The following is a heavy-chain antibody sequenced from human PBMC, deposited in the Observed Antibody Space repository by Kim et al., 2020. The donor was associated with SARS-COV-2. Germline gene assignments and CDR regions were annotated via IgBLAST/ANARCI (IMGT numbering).Heavy chain of an antibody. CDR2: IGNSDETT. V-gene: IGHV3-23*01. CDR3: AKDVYRGAFDY. D-gene: IGHD2-2*02. J-gene: IGHJ4*02. CDR1: GFTFTRNA. Sequence: GGSLRLSCAASGFTFTRNAMAWVRQAPGKGLQWVSAIGNSDETTYADSVKGRFTISRDTSKNTLYLQMNGLRAEDTAIYYCAKDVYRGAFDYWGQGTLVT.